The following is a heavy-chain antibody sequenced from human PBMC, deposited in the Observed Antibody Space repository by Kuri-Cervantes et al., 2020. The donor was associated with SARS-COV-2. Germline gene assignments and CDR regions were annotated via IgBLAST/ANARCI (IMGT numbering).Heavy chain of an antibody. D-gene: IGHD4-17*01. CDR1: GFTFSDYY. CDR2: ISSSTSYI. Sequence: GESLKISCAASGFTFSDYYMSWIRQAPGKGLEWVSSISSSTSYIYYADSVKGRFTISRDNAKNSLYLQMNSLRAEDTAVYYCARERGGDYGDYDYYYYYGMDVWGQGTTVTVSS. V-gene: IGHV3-11*06. CDR3: ARERGGDYGDYDYYYYYGMDV. J-gene: IGHJ6*02.